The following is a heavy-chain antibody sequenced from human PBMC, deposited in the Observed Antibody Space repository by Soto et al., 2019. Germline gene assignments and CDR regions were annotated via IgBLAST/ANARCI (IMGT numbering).Heavy chain of an antibody. CDR1: GGTFSTYA. D-gene: IGHD3-10*01. J-gene: IGHJ4*02. CDR3: ARDNEYYYGSGNYYNPAYFDY. V-gene: IGHV1-69*06. Sequence: SVKISCKTSGGTFSTYAISWVRQAPGQGLEWMGGIVVSFDTAKYAQRFQGRVTMTADKSTRTVYMELTGLRSEDTAVYYCARDNEYYYGSGNYYNPAYFDYWGQGTLVTVSS. CDR2: IVVSFDTA.